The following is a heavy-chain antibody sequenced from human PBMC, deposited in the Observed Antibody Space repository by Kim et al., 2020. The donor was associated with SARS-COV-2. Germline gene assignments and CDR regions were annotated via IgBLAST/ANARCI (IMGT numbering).Heavy chain of an antibody. V-gene: IGHV3-74*01. CDR3: TRGRPDQYDTGGYL. CDR2: INGDGSTT. D-gene: IGHD3-22*01. J-gene: IGHJ2*01. CDR1: GFTFSSYW. Sequence: GGSLRLSCAASGFTFSSYWMHWVRQAPGKGPVWVSRINGDGSTTAYADSVQGRFTISRDNAKNTLYLQMSSLRAEDTAVYYCTRGRPDQYDTGGYLWG.